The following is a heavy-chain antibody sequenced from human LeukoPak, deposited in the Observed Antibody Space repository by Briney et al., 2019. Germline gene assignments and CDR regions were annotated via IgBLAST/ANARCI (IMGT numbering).Heavy chain of an antibody. J-gene: IGHJ4*02. V-gene: IGHV3-7*03. CDR2: IKQDGREK. D-gene: IGHD5-18*01. CDR1: GFTFSTYW. CDR3: ASGYSYGYDY. Sequence: PGGSLRLSCAASGFTFSTYWMSWVRQAPGKGLEWVANIKQDGREKYYVDSVKGRLTISRDNAKNSLYLQMNSLRAEDTAVYYCASGYSYGYDYWGQGTLVTVSS.